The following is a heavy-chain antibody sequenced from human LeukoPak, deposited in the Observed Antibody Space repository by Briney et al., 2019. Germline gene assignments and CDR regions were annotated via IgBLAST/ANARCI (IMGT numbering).Heavy chain of an antibody. CDR1: GFTFSSYA. V-gene: IGHV3-64*01. CDR3: ARSGYCSGGSCYVDY. Sequence: GGSLRLSCAASGFTFSSYAMHWVRQAPGKGLEYVSAISSNGGSTYYANSVKVRFTIFRDNSKNTLYLQMGSLRDEDMAVYYCARSGYCSGGSCYVDYWGQGALVTVS. J-gene: IGHJ4*02. CDR2: ISSNGGST. D-gene: IGHD2-15*01.